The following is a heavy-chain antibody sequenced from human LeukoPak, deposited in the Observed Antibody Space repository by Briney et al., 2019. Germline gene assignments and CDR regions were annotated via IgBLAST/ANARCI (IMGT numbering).Heavy chain of an antibody. CDR3: ARVREWDLQSLRYFDS. CDR2: IHYSGRT. V-gene: IGHV4-61*01. Sequence: SETLSLTCTVSGGSVSSGSCFWSWIRQPPGKGLEWIGYIHYSGRTNYNPSLESRVTISADTSKNQFSLKLNSVTAADTAVYYCARVREWDLQSLRYFDSWGQGTLVTVSS. D-gene: IGHD1-26*01. J-gene: IGHJ4*02. CDR1: GGSVSSGSCF.